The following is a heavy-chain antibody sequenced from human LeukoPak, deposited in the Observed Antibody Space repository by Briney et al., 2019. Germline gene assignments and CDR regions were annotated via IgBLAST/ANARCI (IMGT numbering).Heavy chain of an antibody. Sequence: PGGSLRLSCAASGFTFSSYAMSWVRQAPGKGLEWVSAISGSGGSTYYADSVKGRFTISRDNSKNTLYLQMNSLRAEDTALYYCAKGRDMPYYYYMDVWGKGTTVTVSS. CDR1: GFTFSSYA. J-gene: IGHJ6*03. CDR3: AKGRDMPYYYYMDV. D-gene: IGHD2-15*01. CDR2: ISGSGGST. V-gene: IGHV3-23*01.